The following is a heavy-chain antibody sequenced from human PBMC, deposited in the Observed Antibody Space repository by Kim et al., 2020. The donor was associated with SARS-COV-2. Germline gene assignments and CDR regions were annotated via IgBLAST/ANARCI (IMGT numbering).Heavy chain of an antibody. CDR2: MNPNSGNT. J-gene: IGHJ4*02. Sequence: ASVKVPCKASGYTFTSYDINWVRQATGQGLEWMGWMNPNSGNTGYAQKFQGRVTMTRNTSISTAYMELSSLRSEDTAVYYCARADRGIVGATVYYFDYWGQGTLVTVSS. V-gene: IGHV1-8*02. CDR1: GYTFTSYD. CDR3: ARADRGIVGATVYYFDY. D-gene: IGHD1-26*01.